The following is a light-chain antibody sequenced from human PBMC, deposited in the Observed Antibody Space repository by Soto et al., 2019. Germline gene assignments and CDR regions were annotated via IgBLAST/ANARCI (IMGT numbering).Light chain of an antibody. CDR1: QSVNTW. CDR3: QQYKSYST. J-gene: IGKJ1*01. Sequence: DIQLTQSPYTLSASVGDRVALTCRASQSVNTWLAWYQQRPGKAPKLLIYDASSLEGGVPSRFTGSGSGTEFTLTISSLQTDDFATYYCQQYKSYSTFGQGTKVDIK. V-gene: IGKV1-5*01. CDR2: DAS.